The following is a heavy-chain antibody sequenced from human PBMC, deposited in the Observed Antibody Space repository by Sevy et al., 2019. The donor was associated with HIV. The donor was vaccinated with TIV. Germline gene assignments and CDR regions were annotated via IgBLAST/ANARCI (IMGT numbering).Heavy chain of an antibody. D-gene: IGHD4-17*01. V-gene: IGHV3-30*18. CDR2: ISYDGSNK. CDR3: AKDSRGKSYGDYKYYFDY. J-gene: IGHJ4*02. CDR1: GFTFSSYG. Sequence: GGSLRLSCAASGFTFSSYGMHWVRQAPGKGLEWVAVISYDGSNKYYADSVKGQFTISRDNSKNTLYLQMNSLRAEDTAVYYCAKDSRGKSYGDYKYYFDYWGQGTLVTVSS.